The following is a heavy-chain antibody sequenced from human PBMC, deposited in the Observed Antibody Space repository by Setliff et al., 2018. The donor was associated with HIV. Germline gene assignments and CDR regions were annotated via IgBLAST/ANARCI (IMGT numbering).Heavy chain of an antibody. Sequence: GGSLRLSCAASGFTFSNYAMSWVRQAPGKGLEWVSGISGSAGTTYYADSVKGRFTASRDNSKNTVYLQMDSLRAEDTAVYFCTKGPWDEPHAFNVWGQGTVVTVSS. V-gene: IGHV3-23*01. D-gene: IGHD1-26*01. CDR1: GFTFSNYA. CDR3: TKGPWDEPHAFNV. J-gene: IGHJ3*01. CDR2: ISGSAGTT.